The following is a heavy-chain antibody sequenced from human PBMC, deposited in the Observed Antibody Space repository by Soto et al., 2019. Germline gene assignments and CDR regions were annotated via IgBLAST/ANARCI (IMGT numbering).Heavy chain of an antibody. CDR1: GGSISSGGYY. Sequence: QVQLQESGPGLVKPSQTLSLACTVSGGSISSGGYYWSWIRQHPGKGLEWIGYIYYSGSTYYNPSLKSRVTISVDTSKNQFSLKLSSVTAADTAVYYCARGSVVAATLFDYWGQGTLVTVSS. J-gene: IGHJ4*02. D-gene: IGHD2-15*01. CDR2: IYYSGST. CDR3: ARGSVVAATLFDY. V-gene: IGHV4-31*03.